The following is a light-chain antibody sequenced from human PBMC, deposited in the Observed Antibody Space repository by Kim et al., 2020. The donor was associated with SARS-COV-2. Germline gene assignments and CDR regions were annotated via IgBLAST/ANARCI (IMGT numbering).Light chain of an antibody. V-gene: IGLV2-14*03. Sequence: QSALTQPASVSESPGQSITISCTGTSSDVGSYNYVSWYQQHPGKAPKLMVYDVIKRPSGVSDRFSGSKSGNTASLTISGLQAEDEADYYCSSYTTISTWVFGGGTKLTVL. J-gene: IGLJ3*02. CDR3: SSYTTISTWV. CDR2: DVI. CDR1: SSDVGSYNY.